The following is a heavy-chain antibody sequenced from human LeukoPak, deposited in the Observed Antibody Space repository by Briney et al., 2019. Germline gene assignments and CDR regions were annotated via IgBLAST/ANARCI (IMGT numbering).Heavy chain of an antibody. D-gene: IGHD6-13*01. CDR2: IWSDGGNK. CDR3: ARGAYAAAAGFDY. CDR1: GFTFSRYG. V-gene: IGHV3-33*01. Sequence: PGGSLRLSCAASGFTFSRYGMHWVRQAPGKGLEWGAIIWSDGGNKYYADSVKGRFTISRDNSKNTMYLQMNSLRVEDTAVYYCARGAYAAAAGFDYWGQGTLVSVSS. J-gene: IGHJ4*02.